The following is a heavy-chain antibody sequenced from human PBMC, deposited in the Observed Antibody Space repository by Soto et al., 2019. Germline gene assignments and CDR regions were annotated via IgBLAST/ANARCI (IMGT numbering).Heavy chain of an antibody. Sequence: VKVSCKASGGTFSSYAISWVRQAPGQGLEWMGGIIPIFGTANYAQKFQGRVTITADESTSTAYMELSSLRSEDTAVYYCARAPAAGTGGYGMDVWGQGTTVTVSS. CDR2: IIPIFGTA. CDR1: GGTFSSYA. D-gene: IGHD6-13*01. J-gene: IGHJ6*02. V-gene: IGHV1-69*01. CDR3: ARAPAAGTGGYGMDV.